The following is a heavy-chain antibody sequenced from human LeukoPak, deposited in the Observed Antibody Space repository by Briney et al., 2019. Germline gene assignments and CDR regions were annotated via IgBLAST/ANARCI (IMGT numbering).Heavy chain of an antibody. J-gene: IGHJ6*02. D-gene: IGHD4-17*01. CDR1: GGSISSGGYS. CDR3: ARGRTTVTTKVKDYGMDV. CDR2: IYHSGST. V-gene: IGHV4-30-2*01. Sequence: SETLSLTCAVSGGSISSGGYSWRWIRQPPGKGLEWIGYIYHSGSTYYNPSLKSRVTISVDRSKNQFSLKLSSVTAADTAVYYCARGRTTVTTKVKDYGMDVWGQGTTVTVSS.